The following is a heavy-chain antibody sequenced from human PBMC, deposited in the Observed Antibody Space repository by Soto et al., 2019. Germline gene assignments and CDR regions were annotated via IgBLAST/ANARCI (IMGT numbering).Heavy chain of an antibody. CDR1: GYSFTSYW. V-gene: IGHV5-51*01. CDR3: ARQAPMVRGVIITPIDY. D-gene: IGHD3-10*01. CDR2: IYPGDSDT. J-gene: IGHJ4*02. Sequence: PGESLKISCKGSGYSFTSYWIGWVRQMPGKGLEWMGIIYPGDSDTRYSPSFQGQVTISADKSISTAYLQWSSLKASDTAMYYCARQAPMVRGVIITPIDYWGQGTLVTVSS.